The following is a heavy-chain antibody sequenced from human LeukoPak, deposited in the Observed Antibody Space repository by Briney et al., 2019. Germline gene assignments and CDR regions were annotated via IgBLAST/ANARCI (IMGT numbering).Heavy chain of an antibody. Sequence: GGPLRLSCAASGFTFSSYAMSWVRQAPGKGLEWVSAISGSGGSTYYADSVKGRFTISRDNSKNTLYLQMNSLRAEDTAVYYCAKDMHYYDSSGYYFYFDYWGQGTLVTVSS. CDR2: ISGSGGST. V-gene: IGHV3-23*01. CDR1: GFTFSSYA. D-gene: IGHD3-22*01. CDR3: AKDMHYYDSSGYYFYFDY. J-gene: IGHJ4*02.